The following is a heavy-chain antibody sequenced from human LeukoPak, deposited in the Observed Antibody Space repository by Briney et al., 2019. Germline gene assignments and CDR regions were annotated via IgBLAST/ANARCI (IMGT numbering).Heavy chain of an antibody. CDR3: ARAPTYYDYVWGSKSYYFDY. V-gene: IGHV4-59*12. J-gene: IGHJ4*02. CDR2: TYYTGTT. D-gene: IGHD3-16*01. CDR1: GDSMISYY. Sequence: SETLSLTCTVSGDSMISYYWSWIRQLPGKGLEWIGYTYYTGTTNYNPSLRSRVIISVDTSRNQFSLKLSSVTAADTAVYYCARAPTYYDYVWGSKSYYFDYWGQGTLVTVSS.